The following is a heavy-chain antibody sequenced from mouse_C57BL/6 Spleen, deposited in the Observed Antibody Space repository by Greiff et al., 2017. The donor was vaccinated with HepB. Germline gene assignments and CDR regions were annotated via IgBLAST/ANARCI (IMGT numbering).Heavy chain of an antibody. CDR1: GYTFTSYW. CDR2: IDPSDSYT. V-gene: IGHV1-50*01. J-gene: IGHJ2*01. CDR3: VSPVDY. Sequence: QVQLLQPGAELVKPGASVKLSCKASGYTFTSYWMQWVKQRPGQGLEWIGEIDPSDSYTNYNQKFKGKATLTVDTSSSTAYMQLSSLTSEDSAVYYCVSPVDYWGQGTTLTVSS.